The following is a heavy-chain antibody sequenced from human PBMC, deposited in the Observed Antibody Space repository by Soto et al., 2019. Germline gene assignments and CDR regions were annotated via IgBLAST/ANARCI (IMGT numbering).Heavy chain of an antibody. CDR2: IYYSGST. J-gene: IGHJ6*02. Sequence: PSETLSLTCTVSGGSISSSGYYWGWIRQPPGKGLEWIGTIYYSGSTYYNPSLKSRVTISVDTSKNQFSLRVTSVTVADTAVFYCARLGGYCSGTSTSCYGFYGMDVWGQGTTVTVSS. CDR1: GGSISSSGYY. V-gene: IGHV4-39*01. CDR3: ARLGGYCSGTSTSCYGFYGMDV. D-gene: IGHD2-2*01.